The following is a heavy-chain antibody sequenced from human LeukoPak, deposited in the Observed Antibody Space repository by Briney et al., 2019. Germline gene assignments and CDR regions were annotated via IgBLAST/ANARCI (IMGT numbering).Heavy chain of an antibody. D-gene: IGHD6-13*01. CDR2: ISYDGSNK. CDR3: ARDQEEFFYSSSWYPDY. Sequence: PGGSLRLSCAASGFTFDDYGMHWVRQAPGKGLEWVAVISYDGSNKYYADSVKGRFTISRDNSKNTLYLQMNSLRAEDTAVYYCARDQEEFFYSSSWYPDYWGQGTLVTVSS. CDR1: GFTFDDYG. J-gene: IGHJ4*02. V-gene: IGHV3-30*03.